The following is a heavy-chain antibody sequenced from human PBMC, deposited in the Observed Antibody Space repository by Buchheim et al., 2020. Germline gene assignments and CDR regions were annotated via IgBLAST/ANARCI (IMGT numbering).Heavy chain of an antibody. CDR2: IWYDGSNK. CDR3: ARDGAAADSSWFDP. CDR1: GFTFSSYG. J-gene: IGHJ5*02. V-gene: IGHV3-33*01. Sequence: QVQLVESGGGVVQPGRSLRLSCAASGFTFSSYGMHWVRQAPGKGLEWVAVIWYDGSNKYYADSVKGRFTLSRDNSKNTLYLQMNSLRAEDTAVYYCARDGAAADSSWFDPWGQGTL. D-gene: IGHD6-13*01.